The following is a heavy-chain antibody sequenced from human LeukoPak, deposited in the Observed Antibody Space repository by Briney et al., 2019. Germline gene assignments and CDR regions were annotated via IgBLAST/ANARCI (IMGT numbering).Heavy chain of an antibody. CDR2: FSHGGST. D-gene: IGHD6-19*01. J-gene: IGHJ4*02. CDR3: ARPVTARGGSGWPQHIDY. CDR1: GGSISSYY. Sequence: SETLSLTCTVSGGSISSYYWGWIRQPPGKGLEWIGSFSHGGSTYYNPSLKSRVTISVDPSKNQFSLKLTSVATADTAVYYCARPVTARGGSGWPQHIDYWGQGTLVSVSS. V-gene: IGHV4-38-2*02.